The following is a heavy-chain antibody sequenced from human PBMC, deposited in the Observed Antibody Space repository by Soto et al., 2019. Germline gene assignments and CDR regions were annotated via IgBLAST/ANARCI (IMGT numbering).Heavy chain of an antibody. CDR2: INHSGST. D-gene: IGHD3-10*01. CDR1: GGSFSGYY. CDR3: AREKPSGFGELYSAFDI. Sequence: QVQLQQWGAGLLKPSETLSLTCAVYGGSFSGYYWSWIRQPPGKGLEWIGEINHSGSTNYNPSLKSRVTISVDTSKNQFSLKLSSVTAADTAVYYCAREKPSGFGELYSAFDIWGQGTMVTVSS. V-gene: IGHV4-34*01. J-gene: IGHJ3*02.